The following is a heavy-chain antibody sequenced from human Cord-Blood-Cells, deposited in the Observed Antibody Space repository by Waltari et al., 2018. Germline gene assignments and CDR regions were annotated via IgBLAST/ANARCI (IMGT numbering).Heavy chain of an antibody. Sequence: QVLLQPWGAGLLKPSEPLSLTGAVYAGSFSGYYWSWIRPPPGKGPECIGELKHSGNTNYNPSLKSRVTISVDTSENQFSPKLSSVTAADTAVYYCARGHKVGTHGELETPNAFDIWGQGTMVTVSS. CDR2: LKHSGNT. V-gene: IGHV4-34*01. CDR3: ARGHKVGTHGELETPNAFDI. D-gene: IGHD1-1*01. J-gene: IGHJ3*02. CDR1: AGSFSGYY.